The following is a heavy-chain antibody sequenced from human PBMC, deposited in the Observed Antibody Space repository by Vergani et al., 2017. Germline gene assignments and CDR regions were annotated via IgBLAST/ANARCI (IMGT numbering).Heavy chain of an antibody. J-gene: IGHJ4*02. V-gene: IGHV1-69*02. CDR3: ARMTFGVGCDY. CDR2: IIPILGIA. Sequence: QVQLVQSGAEVKKPGSSVKVSCKASGGTFSSYTISWVRQAPGQGLEWMGRIIPILGIANYAQKFQGRVTITADKSTSTAYMELSSLRSEDTAVYYCARMTFGVGCDYWGQGTLVTVSS. CDR1: GGTFSSYT. D-gene: IGHD3-10*01.